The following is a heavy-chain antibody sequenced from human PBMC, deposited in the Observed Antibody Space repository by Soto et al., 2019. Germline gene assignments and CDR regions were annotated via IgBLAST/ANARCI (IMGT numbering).Heavy chain of an antibody. CDR3: ASGGI. V-gene: IGHV3-30*03. Sequence: GGCVRLSCAASGFTFSSYGMHWVRQAPGKGLEWVAVISYDGSNKYYADSVKGRFTISRDNSKNTLYLQMNSLRAEDTAVYYCASGGIWGQGTVVTVSS. CDR2: ISYDGSNK. J-gene: IGHJ4*02. D-gene: IGHD3-3*01. CDR1: GFTFSSYG.